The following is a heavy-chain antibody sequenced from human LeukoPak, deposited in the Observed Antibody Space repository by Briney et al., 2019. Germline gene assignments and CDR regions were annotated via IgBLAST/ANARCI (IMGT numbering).Heavy chain of an antibody. CDR3: ARRVRGGKMNDY. J-gene: IGHJ4*02. D-gene: IGHD4-23*01. Sequence: ASETLSLTCSVSGYHIRDGYKWAWIRQSPPRGLEWIGTIHYGEDTYSEPSLMGRVTISVDTSKNQFSLKLSAVTAADTAVYYCARRVRGGKMNDYWGQGTLVTVSS. CDR1: GYHIRDGYK. CDR2: IHYGEDT. V-gene: IGHV4-38-2*02.